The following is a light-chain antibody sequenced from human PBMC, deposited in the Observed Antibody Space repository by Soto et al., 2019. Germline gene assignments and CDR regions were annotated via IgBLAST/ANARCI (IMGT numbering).Light chain of an antibody. V-gene: IGLV2-23*01. CDR2: DGS. CDR3: CSYAGSSTFYV. CDR1: SSDVGSYDL. Sequence: QSALTQPASVSGSPGQSITISCTGTSSDVGSYDLVSWYQQHPGKAPKLMIYDGSKRPSGVSNRFSGSKSGNTASLTISGLLAEDEADYYCCSYAGSSTFYVFGTGTKLTVL. J-gene: IGLJ1*01.